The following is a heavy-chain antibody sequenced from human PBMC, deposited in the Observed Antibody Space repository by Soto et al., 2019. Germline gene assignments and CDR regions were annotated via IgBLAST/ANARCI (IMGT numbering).Heavy chain of an antibody. D-gene: IGHD5-12*01. CDR3: ARAGYSGYDFPDYFDY. Sequence: QVQLQESGPGLVKPSETLSLTCTVSGGSVSSGSYYWSWIRQPPGKGLEWIGYIYYSGSTNYNPSLKIRVTITVDTSKNQFSLKLSSVTAADTAVYYCARAGYSGYDFPDYFDYWGQGTLVTVSS. CDR1: GGSVSSGSYY. J-gene: IGHJ4*02. V-gene: IGHV4-61*01. CDR2: IYYSGST.